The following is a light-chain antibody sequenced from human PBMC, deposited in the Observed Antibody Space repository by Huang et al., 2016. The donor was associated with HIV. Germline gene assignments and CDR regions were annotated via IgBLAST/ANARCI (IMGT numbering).Light chain of an antibody. Sequence: EMVMTQSPATLSVSPGERVTLSCRASQSISSNLAWYQQKPGQAPRLLIYGASTRATGIPPRFSGGGSGTVFTLTISSRQSEDFVVYYCQQYDKWPPWTFGQGTKVEIK. V-gene: IGKV3-15*01. CDR2: GAS. CDR3: QQYDKWPPWT. J-gene: IGKJ1*01. CDR1: QSISSN.